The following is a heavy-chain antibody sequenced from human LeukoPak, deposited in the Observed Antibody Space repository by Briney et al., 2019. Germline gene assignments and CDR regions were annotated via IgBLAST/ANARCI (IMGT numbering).Heavy chain of an antibody. J-gene: IGHJ4*02. CDR3: ARGGNSWYADY. V-gene: IGHV4-38-2*02. D-gene: IGHD6-13*01. CDR2: IYHSGST. CDR1: GYSISSGYY. Sequence: SETLSLTCTVSGYSISSGYYWGWIRQPPGKGLEWIGSIYHSGSTYYNPSLKSRVTISVDTSNNQFSLKVSSVTAADTAVYYCARGGNSWYADYWGQGTLVTVSS.